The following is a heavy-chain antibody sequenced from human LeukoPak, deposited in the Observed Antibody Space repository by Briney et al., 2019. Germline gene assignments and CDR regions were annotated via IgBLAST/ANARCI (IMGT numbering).Heavy chain of an antibody. D-gene: IGHD5-24*01. Sequence: PSETLSLTCTVSGGSISSYYWSWIRQPPGKGLEWIGYICYSGSTNYNPSLKSRVTISVDTSKNQFSLKLSSVTAADTAVYYCARGTRDGYKGWGQGTLVTVSS. V-gene: IGHV4-59*01. CDR3: ARGTRDGYKG. J-gene: IGHJ4*02. CDR1: GGSISSYY. CDR2: ICYSGST.